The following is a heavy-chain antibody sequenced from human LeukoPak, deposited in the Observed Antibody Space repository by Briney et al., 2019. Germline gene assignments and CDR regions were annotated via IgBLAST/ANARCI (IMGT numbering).Heavy chain of an antibody. CDR3: AITDYSHFDY. D-gene: IGHD3-16*01. Sequence: GGSLRLSCAASGFTVSSNYMNWVRQAPGKGLEWVSIIYSGGSTYYADSVKGRFTISRDNSKNTLYLQMNSLRVEDTAVYYCAITDYSHFDYWGQGTLVTVSS. CDR2: IYSGGST. CDR1: GFTVSSNY. J-gene: IGHJ4*02. V-gene: IGHV3-66*02.